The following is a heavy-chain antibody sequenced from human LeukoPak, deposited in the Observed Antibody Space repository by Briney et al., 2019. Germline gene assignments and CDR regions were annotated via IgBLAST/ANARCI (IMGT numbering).Heavy chain of an antibody. CDR1: GFTVSNKY. CDR2: SDSNGYT. Sequence: GGSLKLSCAASGFTVSNKYMSWVRQAPGKGLEWVSVSDSNGYTYYADSVEGRFTISRDNFKNTLYLQMNSLRAEDAAVYYCARDSYGAYEKYWGQGTLVIVSS. CDR3: ARDSYGAYEKY. J-gene: IGHJ4*02. D-gene: IGHD5-12*01. V-gene: IGHV3-66*03.